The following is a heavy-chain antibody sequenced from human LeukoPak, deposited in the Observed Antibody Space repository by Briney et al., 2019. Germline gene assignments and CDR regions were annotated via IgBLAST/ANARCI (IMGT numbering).Heavy chain of an antibody. D-gene: IGHD1-26*01. J-gene: IGHJ4*02. CDR2: ISGSGGST. V-gene: IGHV3-23*01. CDR3: AKEHETTGGPLGSYIFGY. CDR1: GFTFSSYA. Sequence: GGSLRLSCAASGFTFSSYAMSRVRQAPGKGLEWVSAISGSGGSTYYADSVKGRFTISRDNSKNTLYLQMDSLRAEDTAVYYCAKEHETTGGPLGSYIFGYWGQGTLVTVSS.